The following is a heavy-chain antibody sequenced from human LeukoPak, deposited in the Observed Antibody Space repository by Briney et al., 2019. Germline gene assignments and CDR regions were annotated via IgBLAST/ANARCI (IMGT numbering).Heavy chain of an antibody. CDR1: GFTFSSYG. J-gene: IGHJ6*02. Sequence: PGRSLRLSCAASGFTFSSYGMHWVRQAPGKGLEWVAVISYDGSNKYYADSVKGRFTISRDNSKNTLYLQMNSLRAEDTAVYHCAKDVHYYYGMDVWGQGTTVTVSS. V-gene: IGHV3-30*18. CDR3: AKDVHYYYGMDV. CDR2: ISYDGSNK.